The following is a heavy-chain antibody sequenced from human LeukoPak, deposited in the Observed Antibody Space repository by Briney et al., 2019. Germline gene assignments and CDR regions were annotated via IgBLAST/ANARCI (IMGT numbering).Heavy chain of an antibody. CDR1: GFTFSSYG. CDR3: ARGQQLVKTD. J-gene: IGHJ4*02. Sequence: RAGGSLRLSCAASGFTFSSYGMHWVRQAPGKGLEWVAVIWYDGSNKYYADSVKGRFTISRDNSKNTVYLQMDSLRAEDTALYYCARGQQLVKTDWGQGTLVTVSS. CDR2: IWYDGSNK. V-gene: IGHV3-33*01. D-gene: IGHD6-13*01.